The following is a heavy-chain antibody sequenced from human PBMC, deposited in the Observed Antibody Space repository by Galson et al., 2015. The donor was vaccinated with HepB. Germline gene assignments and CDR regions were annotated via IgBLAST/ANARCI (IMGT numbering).Heavy chain of an antibody. D-gene: IGHD2-15*01. CDR3: TRDHCSEGNCCFDY. CDR1: GFNFEGYG. V-gene: IGHV3-49*03. CDR2: IRSNSDGGTT. J-gene: IGHJ4*02. Sequence: SLRLSCAASGFNFEGYGMNWIRQAPGKGLEWVGFIRSNSDGGTTEYAAPVKVTFTISRDDTKSITYLQMNSLRTDAIAVYYCTRDHCSEGNCCFDYWGQGTLVTVSS.